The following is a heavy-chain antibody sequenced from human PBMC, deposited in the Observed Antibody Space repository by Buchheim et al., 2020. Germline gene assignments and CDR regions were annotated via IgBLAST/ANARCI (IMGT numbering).Heavy chain of an antibody. CDR3: ARAIDYTSYSNWYDI. CDR1: GFTLSSYW. J-gene: IGHJ4*02. CDR2: INSDGSST. Sequence: EVQLVESGGGLVQPGGSLRLSCAASGFTLSSYWMHWVRQAPGKGLVWVSRINSDGSSTTYADSVKGRFTISRANAKNTLFLQMNSLGAEDTAVYYCARAIDYTSYSNWYDIWGQGTL. D-gene: IGHD3-9*01. V-gene: IGHV3-74*01.